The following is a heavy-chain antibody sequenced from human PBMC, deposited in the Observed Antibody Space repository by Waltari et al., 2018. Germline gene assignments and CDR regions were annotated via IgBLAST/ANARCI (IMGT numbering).Heavy chain of an antibody. CDR1: GYTFPGYY. J-gene: IGHJ4*02. CDR3: ARDDYYDSSGADY. V-gene: IGHV1-2*02. D-gene: IGHD3-22*01. Sequence: QVQLVQSGAEVKKPGASVKVSCKASGYTFPGYYMPWVRRAPGQGLEWMGWINPNSGGTNYAQKFQGRVTMTRDTSISTAYMELSRLRSDDTAVYYCARDDYYDSSGADYWGQGTLVTVSS. CDR2: INPNSGGT.